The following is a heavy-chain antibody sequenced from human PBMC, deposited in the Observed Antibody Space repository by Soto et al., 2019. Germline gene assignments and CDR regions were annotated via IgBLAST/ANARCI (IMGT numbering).Heavy chain of an antibody. V-gene: IGHV3-43*02. CDR1: EFTFADYA. CDR3: AKAKFYNNSSPYDS. J-gene: IGHJ4*02. CDR2: INADGSEK. D-gene: IGHD4-4*01. Sequence: VQMVESGGGVVHPGGSLRLSCAVSEFTFADYAVHWVRQSAGKGLEWVSFINADGSEKYYADCVRGRFTISRDNSKDSFYLQMNSLRLEDTAMYYSAKAKFYNNSSPYDSWGQGTLVTLSS.